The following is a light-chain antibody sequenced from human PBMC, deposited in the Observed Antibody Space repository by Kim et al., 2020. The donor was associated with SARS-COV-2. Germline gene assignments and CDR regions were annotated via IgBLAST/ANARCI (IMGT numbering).Light chain of an antibody. J-gene: IGLJ3*02. CDR2: RDS. Sequence: VALVLTARMSGGGNNIGSKNVHWYQQKPGQAPVLVIYRDSNRPAGIPERFSGSNSGNTATLTISRAQAGDEADYYCQVWDSSTGGVFGGGTQLTVL. CDR3: QVWDSSTGGV. CDR1: NIGSKN. V-gene: IGLV3-9*01.